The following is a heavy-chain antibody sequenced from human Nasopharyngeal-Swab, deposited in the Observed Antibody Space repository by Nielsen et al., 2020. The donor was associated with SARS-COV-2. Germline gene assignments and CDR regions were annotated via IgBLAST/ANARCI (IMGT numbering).Heavy chain of an antibody. D-gene: IGHD3-9*01. Sequence: SETLYLTCTVSGGSISTYYWSWIRQPPGKGLEWIGYVYHSGSTDYNPSLKSRVTISVDTSKNQFSLKLSSVTAADTAVYYCARYNILTGWGYWGQGTLVTVSS. CDR2: VYHSGST. CDR1: GGSISTYY. CDR3: ARYNILTGWGY. V-gene: IGHV4-59*01. J-gene: IGHJ4*02.